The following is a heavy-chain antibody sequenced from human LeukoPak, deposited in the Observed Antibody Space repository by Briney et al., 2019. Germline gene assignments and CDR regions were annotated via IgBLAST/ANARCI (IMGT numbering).Heavy chain of an antibody. D-gene: IGHD3-22*01. J-gene: IGHJ5*02. V-gene: IGHV1-69*13. Sequence: SVKVSCKASGGTFSSYAISWVRQAPGQGLEWMGGIIPIFGTANYAQKFQGRVTITADESTSTAYMELSSLRSEDTAVYYCARAAPYYYDSSGYYWNWFDPWGQGTLVTVPS. CDR3: ARAAPYYYDSSGYYWNWFDP. CDR2: IIPIFGTA. CDR1: GGTFSSYA.